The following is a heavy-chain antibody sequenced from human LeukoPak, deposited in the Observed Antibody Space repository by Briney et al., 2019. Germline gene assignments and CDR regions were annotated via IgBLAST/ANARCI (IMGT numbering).Heavy chain of an antibody. CDR1: GFTSSSYW. V-gene: IGHV3-7*01. Sequence: GGSLRLSCAASGFTSSSYWMSWVRQAPEKGLEWVANIKKDGSQRYYVDSVKGRFTISRDNAKNSLYLQMNSLRAEDTAVYYCASISAPIDYWGQGTLVTVSS. D-gene: IGHD3-9*01. CDR2: IKKDGSQR. CDR3: ASISAPIDY. J-gene: IGHJ4*02.